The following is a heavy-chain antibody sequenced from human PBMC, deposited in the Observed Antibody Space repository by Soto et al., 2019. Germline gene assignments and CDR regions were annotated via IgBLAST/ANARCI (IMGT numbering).Heavy chain of an antibody. CDR1: GYSFTSNY. CDR3: ARGYYDFDY. D-gene: IGHD3-22*01. J-gene: IGHJ4*02. V-gene: IGHV1-46*01. Sequence: QVQLVHSGAEVTKPGASVKVSCKVSGYSFTSNYINWVRQAPGQGLEWMGIINASGGSTSYAQKFQGRVTVTRDTSTRTVYMELSSLRFEDTAVYYCARGYYDFDYWGQGTLVTVSS. CDR2: INASGGST.